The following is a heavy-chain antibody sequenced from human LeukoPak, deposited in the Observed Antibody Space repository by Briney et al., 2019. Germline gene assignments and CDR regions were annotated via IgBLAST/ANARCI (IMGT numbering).Heavy chain of an antibody. V-gene: IGHV4-59*08. J-gene: IGHJ4*02. CDR2: IYYSGST. D-gene: IGHD2-2*01. CDR1: GGSISGYY. CDR3: ASHMASSTSCLAY. Sequence: NPSETLSLTCTVSGGSISGYYWSWIRQPPGKGLEWIGHIYYSGSTNYNPSLKSRVTISVDTSKNQFSLNLSSVTAADTAVYYCASHMASSTSCLAYWGQGTLVTVSS.